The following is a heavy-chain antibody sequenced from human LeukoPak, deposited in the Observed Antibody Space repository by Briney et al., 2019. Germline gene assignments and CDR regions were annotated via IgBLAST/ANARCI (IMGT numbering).Heavy chain of an antibody. Sequence: YPGGSLRLSCAASGFTFSSYAMSWVRQAPGKGLEWVSAISGSGGSTYYADSVKGRFTISRDNSKNTLYLQMNSLRAEDTAVYYCAKTSYYYDSSGPFDYWGQGTLVTVSS. D-gene: IGHD3-22*01. CDR2: ISGSGGST. CDR1: GFTFSSYA. J-gene: IGHJ4*02. CDR3: AKTSYYYDSSGPFDY. V-gene: IGHV3-23*01.